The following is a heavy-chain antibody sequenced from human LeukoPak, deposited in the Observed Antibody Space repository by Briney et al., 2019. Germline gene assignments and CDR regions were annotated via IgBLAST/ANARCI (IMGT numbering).Heavy chain of an antibody. CDR1: GFTVSSNY. D-gene: IGHD6-19*01. CDR2: IYSGGGT. V-gene: IGHV3-66*01. J-gene: IGHJ4*02. Sequence: GGSLRLSCAASGFTVSSNYMSWVRQAPGKGLERVSVIYSGGGTYYADSVKGRFTISRDNSKNTLYLQINSLRAEDTAVYYCARDLGSGFLQFDYWGQGTLVTVSS. CDR3: ARDLGSGFLQFDY.